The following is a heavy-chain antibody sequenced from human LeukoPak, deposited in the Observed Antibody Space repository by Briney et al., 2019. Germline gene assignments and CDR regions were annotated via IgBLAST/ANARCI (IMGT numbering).Heavy chain of an antibody. CDR3: ARFDGDLLDS. D-gene: IGHD4-17*01. Sequence: PSETLSLTCSVSGGSFSTYYWTWIRQPPGKGLEYIGYVYYTGRTNYNPSLQSRVAIPIDTSKNQFSLKLRSVTAADTAVYFCARFDGDLLDSWGRGTLVGVSS. CDR1: GGSFSTYY. J-gene: IGHJ4*02. V-gene: IGHV4-59*08. CDR2: VYYTGRT.